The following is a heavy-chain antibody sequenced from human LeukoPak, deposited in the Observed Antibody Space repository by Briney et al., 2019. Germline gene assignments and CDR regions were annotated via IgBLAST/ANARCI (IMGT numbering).Heavy chain of an antibody. D-gene: IGHD3-22*01. V-gene: IGHV1-69*05. J-gene: IGHJ3*02. CDR1: GYTFTSYD. Sequence: SVKVSCKASGYTFTSYDINWVRQATGQGLEWMGRIIPIYHRTNYAQKFQGRLTITTDESTRTAYMELSSLKSDDTAEYFCARDIPGSSGYFNDAFDIWGQGTLVTVSS. CDR2: IIPIYHRT. CDR3: ARDIPGSSGYFNDAFDI.